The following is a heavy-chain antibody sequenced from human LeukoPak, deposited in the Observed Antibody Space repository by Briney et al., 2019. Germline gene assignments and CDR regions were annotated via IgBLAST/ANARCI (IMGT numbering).Heavy chain of an antibody. V-gene: IGHV3-21*01. D-gene: IGHD3-3*01. J-gene: IGHJ4*02. CDR3: ARDATRSYDFWSGYYTGGFVDY. CDR1: GFTFSSYS. CDR2: ISSSSSNI. Sequence: PGGSLRLSCAASGFTFSSYSMNWVRQAPGKGLEWVSSISSSSSNIYYADSVKGRFTISRDNAKNSLYLQMNSLRAEDTAVYYCARDATRSYDFWSGYYTGGFVDYWGQGTLVTVSS.